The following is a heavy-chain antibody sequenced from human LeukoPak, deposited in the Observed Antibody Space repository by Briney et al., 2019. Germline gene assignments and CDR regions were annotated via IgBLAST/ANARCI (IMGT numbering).Heavy chain of an antibody. CDR1: GGSFSGYY. D-gene: IGHD2-2*01. CDR2: INHGST. CDR3: ARGRRNIVVVPASFDY. V-gene: IGHV4-34*01. J-gene: IGHJ4*02. Sequence: PSETLSLTCAVYGGSFSGYYWNWIRQPPGKGLEWIGEINHGSTNYNPSLKSRVTISVDTSKNQLSLKLSSVTAADTAVYYCARGRRNIVVVPASFDYWGQGTLVTVSS.